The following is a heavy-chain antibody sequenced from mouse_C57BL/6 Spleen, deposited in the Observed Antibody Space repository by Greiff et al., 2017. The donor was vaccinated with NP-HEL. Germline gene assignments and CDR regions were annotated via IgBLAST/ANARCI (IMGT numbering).Heavy chain of an antibody. CDR3: ARQTAQATWGLAMDY. CDR1: GYSFTDYS. CDR2: INPNYGTT. Sequence: VQLQQSGPELVKPGASVKISCKASGYSFTDYSMNWVKQSNGKSLEWIGVINPNYGTTSYNQKFKGKATLTVDQSSSTAYMQLNSLTSEDSAVYYCARQTAQATWGLAMDYWGQGTSVTVSS. J-gene: IGHJ4*01. D-gene: IGHD3-2*02. V-gene: IGHV1-39*01.